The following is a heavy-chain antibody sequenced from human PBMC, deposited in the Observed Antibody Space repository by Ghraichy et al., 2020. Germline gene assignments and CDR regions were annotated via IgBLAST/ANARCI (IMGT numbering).Heavy chain of an antibody. J-gene: IGHJ6*02. CDR3: AKGIATRPHYYYAMDV. D-gene: IGHD6-6*01. CDR2: VGGNGVTT. CDR1: GFTYSSYA. Sequence: LSLTCAASGFTYSSYAVSWVRQAPGKVLEWVSVVGGNGVTTYYADSLRGRFSTSRDNSKNTLYLQMNSLRAEDTAVYYCAKGIATRPHYYYAMDVWGQGTTVTVSS. V-gene: IGHV3-23*01.